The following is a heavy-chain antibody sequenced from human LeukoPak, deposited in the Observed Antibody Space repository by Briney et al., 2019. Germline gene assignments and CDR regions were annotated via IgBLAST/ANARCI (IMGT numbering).Heavy chain of an antibody. CDR3: AKNAAGIVLMIYAPLDS. D-gene: IGHD2-8*01. CDR1: GFTFSIYT. J-gene: IGHJ4*02. CDR2: ISSSISYI. Sequence: GGSLRLSCAASGFTFSIYTMNWVRQAPGKGLEWVSSISSSISYIYYADSVKGRFTISGDESKNTLSLQMNSLRPEDTAVYYCAKNAAGIVLMIYAPLDSWGQGTLVTVSS. V-gene: IGHV3-21*04.